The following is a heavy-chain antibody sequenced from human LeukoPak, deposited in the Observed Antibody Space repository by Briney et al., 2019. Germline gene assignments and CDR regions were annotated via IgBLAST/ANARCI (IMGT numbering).Heavy chain of an antibody. V-gene: IGHV3-11*04. CDR3: ARVGKVGATGALDI. D-gene: IGHD1-26*01. CDR1: GVTMSHYY. CDR2: ISDGGTTI. Sequence: GGSLRLSCEASGVTMSHYYMSWIRQAPGKGLQWLAYISDGGTTIFYADSGEGRFTISRDNAKNSVYLQLNSLTAEDTAVYYCARVGKVGATGALDIWGQGTPVAVSS. J-gene: IGHJ3*02.